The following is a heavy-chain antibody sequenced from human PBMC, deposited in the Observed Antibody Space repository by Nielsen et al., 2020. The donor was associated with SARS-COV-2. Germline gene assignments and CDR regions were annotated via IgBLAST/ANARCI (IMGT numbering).Heavy chain of an antibody. CDR2: ISHSGSP. D-gene: IGHD3-3*01. Sequence: SETLSLTCAVSGGSMSNTYWWTWVRQFPGKGLEWIGEISHSGSPKYNPSLKSRVTISIDTSNKQFSLNLSSVTAADTAVYYCARVLTIYGMDTRENYIDAWGKGTTVTVSS. CDR1: GGSMSNTYW. J-gene: IGHJ6*03. V-gene: IGHV4-4*02. CDR3: ARVLTIYGMDTRENYIDA.